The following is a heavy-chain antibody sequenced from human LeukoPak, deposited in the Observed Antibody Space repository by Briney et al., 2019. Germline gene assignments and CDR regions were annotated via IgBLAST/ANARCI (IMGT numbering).Heavy chain of an antibody. J-gene: IGHJ4*02. CDR1: GFTFSSYS. V-gene: IGHV3-21*01. D-gene: IGHD4-23*01. Sequence: GGSLRLSCAASGFTFSSYSMNWDRQAPGKGLEWVSSISSSSSYIYYADSVKGRFTISRDNAKNSLYLQMNSLRAEDTAVYYCARDMTTVVTTFDYWGQGTLVTVSS. CDR2: ISSSSSYI. CDR3: ARDMTTVVTTFDY.